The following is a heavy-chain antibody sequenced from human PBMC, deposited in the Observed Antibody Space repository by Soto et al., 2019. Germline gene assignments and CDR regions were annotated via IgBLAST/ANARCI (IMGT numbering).Heavy chain of an antibody. Sequence: GGSLRLSCEASGFTFTSYAMSWVRQAPGKGLEWVSVISGSGGSTYYADSVKGRFTISRDNSKNTLYLQMKSLSAEVTAVYCCAVHGYASWGNGTLVTVSS. CDR3: AVHGYAS. V-gene: IGHV3-23*01. CDR1: GFTFTSYA. J-gene: IGHJ5*01. CDR2: ISGSGGST.